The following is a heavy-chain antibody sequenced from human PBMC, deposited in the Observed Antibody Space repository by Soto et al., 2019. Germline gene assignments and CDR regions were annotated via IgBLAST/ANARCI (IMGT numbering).Heavy chain of an antibody. CDR2: IRSKANSYAT. D-gene: IGHD3-10*01. Sequence: GGSLRLSCAASGFTFSGSAMHWVRQASGKGLEWVGRIRSKANSYATAYAASVKGRFTISRDDSKNTAYLQMNSLKTEDTAVYYCTSTYYYGSGTLPRGYYYYGMDVWGQGTTVTVSS. V-gene: IGHV3-73*01. CDR1: GFTFSGSA. CDR3: TSTYYYGSGTLPRGYYYYGMDV. J-gene: IGHJ6*02.